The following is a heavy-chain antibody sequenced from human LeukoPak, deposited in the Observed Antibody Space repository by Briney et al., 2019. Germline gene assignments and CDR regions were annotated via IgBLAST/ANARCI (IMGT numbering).Heavy chain of an antibody. CDR2: IYTSGST. Sequence: SETLSLTCTVSGGSISSYYWSWIRQPAGKGLEWIGRIYTSGSTNYNPSLKSRVTMSLDTSKSQFSLRLSSVTAADTAVYFCAGHPFATPFDYWGPGTLVTVSS. CDR3: AGHPFATPFDY. J-gene: IGHJ4*02. D-gene: IGHD2-15*01. CDR1: GGSISSYY. V-gene: IGHV4-4*07.